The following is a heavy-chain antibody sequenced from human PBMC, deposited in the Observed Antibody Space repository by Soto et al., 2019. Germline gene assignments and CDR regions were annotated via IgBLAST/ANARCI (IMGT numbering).Heavy chain of an antibody. J-gene: IGHJ4*02. CDR2: ISAYNGNT. Sequence: QVQLVQSGAEVKKPGASVKVSCKASGYTFTSYGISWVRQAPGQGLEWMGWISAYNGNTNYAQKLQGRVTMTTDTSTSTASMELRSLRSADTAVYYCVVAAQPFYFDYWGQGALVTVSS. V-gene: IGHV1-18*01. CDR1: GYTFTSYG. D-gene: IGHD2-15*01. CDR3: VVAAQPFYFDY.